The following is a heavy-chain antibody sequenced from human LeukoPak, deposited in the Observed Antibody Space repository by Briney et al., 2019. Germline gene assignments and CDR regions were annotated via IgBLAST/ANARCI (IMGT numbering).Heavy chain of an antibody. CDR1: GGSFSGYY. D-gene: IGHD6-13*01. Sequence: SETLSLTCAVYGGSFSGYYWSWIRQPPGKGLEWIGEINHSGSTNYSPSLKSRVTISVDTSKNQFSLKLSSVTAADTAVYYCARGPGYSSTTDAFEIWGQGTMVTVSS. CDR2: INHSGST. V-gene: IGHV4-34*01. CDR3: ARGPGYSSTTDAFEI. J-gene: IGHJ3*02.